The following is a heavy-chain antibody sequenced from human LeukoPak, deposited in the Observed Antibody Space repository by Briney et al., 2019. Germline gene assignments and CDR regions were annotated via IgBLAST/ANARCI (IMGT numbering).Heavy chain of an antibody. J-gene: IGHJ4*02. CDR2: IWYDGSNK. CDR3: ATDGYTIKQQIRPLDH. Sequence: QVQLVESGGGVVQPGRSLRLSCAASGFTFSSYGMHWVRQAPGKGLEWVAVIWYDGSNKYYADSVKGRFTISRDNSKNTLYLQMNSLRAEDTAVYYCATDGYTIKQQIRPLDHWGPGTLVTVSS. D-gene: IGHD6-13*01. CDR1: GFTFSSYG. V-gene: IGHV3-33*01.